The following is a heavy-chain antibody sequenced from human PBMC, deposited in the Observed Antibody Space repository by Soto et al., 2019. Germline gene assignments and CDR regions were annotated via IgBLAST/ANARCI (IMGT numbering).Heavy chain of an antibody. CDR1: GGSFSGYY. CDR3: ARAILVVAAWVNWFDP. D-gene: IGHD2-15*01. J-gene: IGHJ5*02. V-gene: IGHV4-34*01. CDR2: INHSGST. Sequence: SETLSLTCAVYGGSFSGYYWSWIRQPPGKGLEWIGEINHSGSTNYNPSLKSRVTISVDTSKNQFSLKLSSVTAADTAVYYCARAILVVAAWVNWFDPWGQGTLVTVSS.